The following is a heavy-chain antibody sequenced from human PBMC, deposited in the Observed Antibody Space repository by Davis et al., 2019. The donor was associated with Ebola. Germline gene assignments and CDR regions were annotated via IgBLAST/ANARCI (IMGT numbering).Heavy chain of an antibody. J-gene: IGHJ5*02. CDR1: GYTFTSYY. CDR2: INAGNGNT. Sequence: ASVKVSCKASGYTFTSYYMHWVRQAPGQGLEWMGWINAGNGNTKYSQKFQGRVTITRDTSASTAYMELSSLRSEDTAVYYCARDLGGMAQYNWFDPWGQGTLVTVSS. V-gene: IGHV1-3*01. D-gene: IGHD3-16*01. CDR3: ARDLGGMAQYNWFDP.